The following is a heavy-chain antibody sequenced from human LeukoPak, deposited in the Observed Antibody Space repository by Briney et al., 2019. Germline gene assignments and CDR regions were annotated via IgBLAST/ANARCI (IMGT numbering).Heavy chain of an antibody. Sequence: ASVKVSCKASGYTFTSYGISWVRQAPGQGLEWMGWISAYNGNTNYAQKLQGRVTMTTDTSTSTAYMELRSLRSEDTAVYYCASGDYCSGGSCYFDYWGQGTLVTVSS. V-gene: IGHV1-18*01. CDR1: GYTFTSYG. D-gene: IGHD2-15*01. CDR2: ISAYNGNT. J-gene: IGHJ4*02. CDR3: ASGDYCSGGSCYFDY.